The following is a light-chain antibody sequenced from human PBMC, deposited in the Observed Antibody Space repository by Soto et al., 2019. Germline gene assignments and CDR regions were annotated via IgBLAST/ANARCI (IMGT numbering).Light chain of an antibody. CDR3: QQYNSYPLT. Sequence: DIQMTQSPSTLSASVGDRVTITCRASQSISSWLAWYQQKPGKAPKLLIYKASSLESGVPSRFSGSGSGTELTLTISSLQPDDFATYYCQQYNSYPLTFGGGTKVDIK. CDR2: KAS. J-gene: IGKJ4*01. CDR1: QSISSW. V-gene: IGKV1-5*03.